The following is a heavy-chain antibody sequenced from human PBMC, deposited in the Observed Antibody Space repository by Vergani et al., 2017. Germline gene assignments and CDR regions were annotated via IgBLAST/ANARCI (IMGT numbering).Heavy chain of an antibody. CDR3: ARRSGIVXDIFSGTQYFFDF. J-gene: IGHJ4*02. CDR1: GGSISSSSYY. V-gene: IGHV4-39*07. Sequence: QLQLQESGPGLVKPSETLSLTCTVSGGSISSSSYYWGWIRQPPGKGLEWIGSIYRTGRTHFNPSLKSRVTISVDTSNNHFSLRLNSLTAADTAVYYCARRSGIVXDIFSGTQYFFDFWGQGTLVTVSS. CDR2: IYRTGRT. D-gene: IGHD3-9*01.